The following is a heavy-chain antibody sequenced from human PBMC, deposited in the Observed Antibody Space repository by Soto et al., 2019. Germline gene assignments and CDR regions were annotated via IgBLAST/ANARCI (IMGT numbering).Heavy chain of an antibody. D-gene: IGHD4-17*01. V-gene: IGHV1-69*06. CDR1: GGTFSSYA. CDR3: ARYDYGDNGYFDY. Sequence: SVKVSCKASGGTFSSYAISWVRQAPGQGLEWMGGIIPIFGTANYAQKFQGRVTITADKSTSTAYMELSSLRSEDTAVYYCARYDYGDNGYFDYWGQGTLVTVSS. CDR2: IIPIFGTA. J-gene: IGHJ4*02.